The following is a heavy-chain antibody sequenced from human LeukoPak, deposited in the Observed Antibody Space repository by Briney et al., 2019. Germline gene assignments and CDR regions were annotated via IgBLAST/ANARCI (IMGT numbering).Heavy chain of an antibody. CDR2: IKPNSGGT. V-gene: IGHV1-2*02. Sequence: GASVKVSCKASGYTFTGYYMHWVRQAPGQGLEWMGWIKPNSGGTNYAQKFQGRVTMTRDTPISTAYMELSRLRSDDTAVYYCARGGYSSSWFYYGMDVWGQGTTVTVSS. CDR1: GYTFTGYY. J-gene: IGHJ6*02. D-gene: IGHD6-13*01. CDR3: ARGGYSSSWFYYGMDV.